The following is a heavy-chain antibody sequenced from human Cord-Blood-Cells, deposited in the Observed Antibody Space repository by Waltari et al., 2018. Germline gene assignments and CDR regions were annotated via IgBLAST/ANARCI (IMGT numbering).Heavy chain of an antibody. D-gene: IGHD3-3*01. CDR1: GYSISSGYY. Sequence: QVQLQESGPGLVKPSETLSLTCAVSGYSISSGYYWGWIRQPPGKGLEWIGSIYHSGSTYYNPSLKSRVTISVDTSKNQFSLKRSSVTAADTAVYYCARSSTDFWSGYYFDYWGQGTLVTVSS. CDR3: ARSSTDFWSGYYFDY. J-gene: IGHJ4*02. V-gene: IGHV4-38-2*01. CDR2: IYHSGST.